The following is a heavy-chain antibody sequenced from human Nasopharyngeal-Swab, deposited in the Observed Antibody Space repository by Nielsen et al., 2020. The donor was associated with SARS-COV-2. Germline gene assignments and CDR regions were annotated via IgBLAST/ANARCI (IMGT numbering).Heavy chain of an antibody. J-gene: IGHJ3*02. V-gene: IGHV3-33*01. CDR3: ARVKDPYGAFDI. CDR2: IWYDGSNK. D-gene: IGHD4-17*01. Sequence: GESLKISCAASGFTFSSYGMHWVRQAPGKGLEWVAVIWYDGSNKYYADSVKGRFTISRDNSKNTLYLQMNSLRAEDTAVYYCARVKDPYGAFDIWGQGTMVTVSS. CDR1: GFTFSSYG.